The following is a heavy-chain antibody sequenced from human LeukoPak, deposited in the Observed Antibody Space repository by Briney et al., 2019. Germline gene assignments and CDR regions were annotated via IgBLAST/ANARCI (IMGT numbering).Heavy chain of an antibody. D-gene: IGHD6-13*01. CDR2: ISSSSSTI. CDR3: ARVSGGSSWYNPGAFDI. J-gene: IGHJ3*02. Sequence: GGSLRLSCAASGFTFSSYSMNWVRQAPGKGLEWVSYISSSSSTIYYADSVKGRFTISRDNAKNSLYLQMNSLRAEDTAVYYCARVSGGSSWYNPGAFDIWGQGTMVTVSS. CDR1: GFTFSSYS. V-gene: IGHV3-48*04.